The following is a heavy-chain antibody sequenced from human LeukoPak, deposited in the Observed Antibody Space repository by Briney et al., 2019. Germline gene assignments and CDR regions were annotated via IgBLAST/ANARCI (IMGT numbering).Heavy chain of an antibody. Sequence: ASVKVSCKASGYTFTGYYMHWVRQAPGQGLEWMGWINPNSGGTNYAQKFQGGVTMTRDTSISTAYMELSRLRSDDTAVYYCARLGYYDSSEDIWGQGTMVTVSS. CDR1: GYTFTGYY. CDR3: ARLGYYDSSEDI. CDR2: INPNSGGT. J-gene: IGHJ3*02. V-gene: IGHV1-2*02. D-gene: IGHD3-22*01.